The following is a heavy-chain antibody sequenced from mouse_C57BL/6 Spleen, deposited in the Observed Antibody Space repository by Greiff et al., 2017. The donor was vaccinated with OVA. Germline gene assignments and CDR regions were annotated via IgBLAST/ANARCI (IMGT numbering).Heavy chain of an antibody. CDR3: VRESHYYGSSYLYYAMDY. Sequence: EVKLVESGGGLVQPKGSLKLSCAASGFTFNTYAMHWVRQAPGKGLEWVARIRSKSSNYATYYADSVKDRFTISRDDSQSILYLQMNNLKPEDTATYYCVRESHYYGSSYLYYAMDYWGQGTSVTVSS. CDR2: IRSKSSNYAT. CDR1: GFTFNTYA. V-gene: IGHV10-3*01. J-gene: IGHJ4*01. D-gene: IGHD1-1*01.